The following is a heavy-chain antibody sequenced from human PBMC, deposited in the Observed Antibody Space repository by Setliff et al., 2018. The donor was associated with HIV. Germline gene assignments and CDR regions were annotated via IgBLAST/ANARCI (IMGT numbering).Heavy chain of an antibody. CDR2: ISTGSTI. D-gene: IGHD6-19*01. CDR1: GFTFSRSD. J-gene: IGHJ4*02. Sequence: PGGSLTLSCAASGFTFSRSDMSWVRQAPGKGLEWVSYISTGSTIYYADSVKGRFTISRDNAKNSLYLQMNSLRAEDTAVYYCARGAVALGYWGQGTLVTVSS. V-gene: IGHV3-48*03. CDR3: ARGAVALGY.